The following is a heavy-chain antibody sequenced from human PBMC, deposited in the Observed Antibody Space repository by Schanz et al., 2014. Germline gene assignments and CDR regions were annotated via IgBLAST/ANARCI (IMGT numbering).Heavy chain of an antibody. CDR1: GITFSDYA. V-gene: IGHV3-23*04. D-gene: IGHD5-12*01. Sequence: VQLVESGGGVVQPGRSLRLSCAASGITFSDYAMSWVRQAPGKGLEWVSTIASGGSHTFYADSVKGRFTVSRDNSKNTVYLQMNSLRDEDTALYYCAKDLNRVATAPQSWGQGTLVTVSS. CDR2: IASGGSHT. J-gene: IGHJ5*02. CDR3: AKDLNRVATAPQS.